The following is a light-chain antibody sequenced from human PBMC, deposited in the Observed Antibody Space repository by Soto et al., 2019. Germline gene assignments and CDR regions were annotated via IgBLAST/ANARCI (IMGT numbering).Light chain of an antibody. J-gene: IGLJ1*01. CDR3: CSYAGSSTPYV. CDR2: EGS. V-gene: IGLV2-23*01. Sequence: QSALTQPASVSGSPGQSITISCTGTSSDVGSYNLVSWYQQHPGKAPKLMIYEGSKRPSGVSNRFSGSKSGNTASLTISGLQAEDEADYYCCSYAGSSTPYVFGXXTXLTVL. CDR1: SSDVGSYNL.